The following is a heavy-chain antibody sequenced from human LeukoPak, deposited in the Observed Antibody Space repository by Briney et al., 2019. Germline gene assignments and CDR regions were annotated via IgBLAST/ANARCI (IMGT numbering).Heavy chain of an antibody. J-gene: IGHJ6*03. CDR1: GGSFNSYV. CDR2: FDPEDGET. Sequence: ASVKVSCKASGGSFNSYVITWVRQAPGQGLEWMGGFDPEDGETIYAQKFQGRVTMTEDTSTDTAYMELSSLRSEDTAVYYCAAVLRFLEWFRPGDYMDVWGKGTTVTVSS. V-gene: IGHV1-24*01. CDR3: AAVLRFLEWFRPGDYMDV. D-gene: IGHD3-3*01.